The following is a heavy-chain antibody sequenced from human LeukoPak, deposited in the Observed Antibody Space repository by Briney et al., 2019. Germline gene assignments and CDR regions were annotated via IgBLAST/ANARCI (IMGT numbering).Heavy chain of an antibody. CDR1: GGSISSYY. D-gene: IGHD3-22*01. J-gene: IGHJ3*02. CDR2: MYYSGST. Sequence: SESLSLTCTVSGGSISSYYWSWIRQPPGKGLEWIGYMYYSGSTNYNPSLKSRVTISVDTSKNQFSLKLSSVTAADTAVYYCAREISTYYYDSSGYRRAFDIWGQGTTVTVSS. CDR3: AREISTYYYDSSGYRRAFDI. V-gene: IGHV4-59*01.